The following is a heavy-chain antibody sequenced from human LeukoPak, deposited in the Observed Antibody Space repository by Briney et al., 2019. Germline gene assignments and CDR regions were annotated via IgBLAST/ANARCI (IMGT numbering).Heavy chain of an antibody. V-gene: IGHV1-18*01. CDR3: ARDLYYYGSGSYSHYYYYMDV. D-gene: IGHD3-10*01. CDR1: GYTFTSYG. Sequence: ASVKVSCKASGYTFTSYGISWVRQAPGQGLEWMGWISAYNGNTNYAQKLQGRVTMTTDTSTSTAYMELRSLRSDDTAVYYCARDLYYYGSGSYSHYYYYMDVWGKGTTVTASS. CDR2: ISAYNGNT. J-gene: IGHJ6*03.